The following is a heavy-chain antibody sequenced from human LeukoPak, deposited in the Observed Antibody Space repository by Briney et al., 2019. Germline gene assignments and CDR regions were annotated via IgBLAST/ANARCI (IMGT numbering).Heavy chain of an antibody. J-gene: IGHJ5*02. CDR2: IIPIFGTA. D-gene: IGHD1-26*01. V-gene: IGHV1-69*05. CDR1: GGTFSSYA. Sequence: SVKVSCKASGGTFSSYAISWVRQAPGQGLEWMGGIIPIFGTANYAQKFQGRVTITTDESTSTAYMELSSLRSEDTAVYYCARDRPYSGSLSEFDPWGQGTLVTVSS. CDR3: ARDRPYSGSLSEFDP.